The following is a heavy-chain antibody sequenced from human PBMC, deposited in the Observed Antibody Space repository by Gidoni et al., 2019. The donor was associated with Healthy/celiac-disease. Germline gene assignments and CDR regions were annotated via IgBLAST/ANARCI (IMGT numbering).Heavy chain of an antibody. CDR1: GLTFSSCA. D-gene: IGHD2-2*01. CDR2: ISGSGGST. J-gene: IGHJ6*02. CDR3: AKVAGVPAAITYYYYGMDV. V-gene: IGHV3-23*01. Sequence: EVQLLESGGGLVQPGGSLRLSCAASGLTFSSCAMGWVRQAPGKGLEWVSAISGSGGSTYYADSVKGRFTISRDNSKNTLYLQMNSLRAEDTAVYYCAKVAGVPAAITYYYYGMDVWGQGTTVTVSS.